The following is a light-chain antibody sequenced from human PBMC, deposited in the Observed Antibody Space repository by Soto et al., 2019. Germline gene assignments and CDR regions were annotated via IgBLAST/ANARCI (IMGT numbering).Light chain of an antibody. CDR1: QGINNW. Sequence: DIQMTQSPSSVSASVGDRVTITCRASQGINNWLAWYQQKPGKAPKFLIYAASTLQSGVPSRFSGSGSGTDFTLTITSLQPEDFGTYYCQQANSLPPTFGQGTRLEIK. V-gene: IGKV1-12*01. CDR2: AAS. J-gene: IGKJ5*01. CDR3: QQANSLPPT.